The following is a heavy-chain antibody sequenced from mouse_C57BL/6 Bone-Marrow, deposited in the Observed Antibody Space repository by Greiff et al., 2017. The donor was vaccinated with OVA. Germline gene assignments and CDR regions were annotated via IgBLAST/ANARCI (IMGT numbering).Heavy chain of an antibody. CDR2: IDPANGNT. J-gene: IGHJ2*01. CDR1: GFNIKNTY. CDR3: ARGLFDY. Sequence: EVKLMESVAELVRPGASVKLSCTASGFNIKNTYMHWVKQRPEQGLEWIGRIDPANGNTYYNEKFKGKATLTADKSSSTAYMELRSLTSEDSAVYFCARGLFDYWGQGTTLTVSS. V-gene: IGHV14-3*01.